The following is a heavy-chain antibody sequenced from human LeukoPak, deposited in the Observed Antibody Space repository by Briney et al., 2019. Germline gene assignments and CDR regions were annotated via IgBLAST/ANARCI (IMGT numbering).Heavy chain of an antibody. Sequence: ASVKVSCKASGYTFTGYYIHWVRQAPGQGLEWMGIINPSGGSTTYAQKFQGRVTMTRDTSTSTVYMELSSLRSEDTAVYYCARPLHDSSVQSSAFDIWGQGTMVTVSS. V-gene: IGHV1-46*01. CDR2: INPSGGST. D-gene: IGHD3-22*01. CDR1: GYTFTGYY. CDR3: ARPLHDSSVQSSAFDI. J-gene: IGHJ3*02.